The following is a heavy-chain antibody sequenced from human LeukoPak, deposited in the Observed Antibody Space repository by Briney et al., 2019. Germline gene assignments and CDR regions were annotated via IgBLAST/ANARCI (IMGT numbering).Heavy chain of an antibody. CDR2: IIPIFGTA. CDR3: AREYSSSSFDY. Sequence: SVKVSCKASGGTLSSYAISWVRQAPGQGLEWTGGIIPIFGTANYAQKFQGRVTITADESTSTAYMELSSLRSEDTAVYYCAREYSSSSFDYWGQGTLVTVSS. J-gene: IGHJ4*02. D-gene: IGHD6-6*01. V-gene: IGHV1-69*13. CDR1: GGTLSSYA.